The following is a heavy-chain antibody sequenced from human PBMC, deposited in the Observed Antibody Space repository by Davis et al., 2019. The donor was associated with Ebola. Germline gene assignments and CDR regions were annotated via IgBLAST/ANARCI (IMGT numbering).Heavy chain of an antibody. CDR3: ARDLYSGSYFDY. J-gene: IGHJ4*02. V-gene: IGHV1-3*01. D-gene: IGHD1-26*01. Sequence: ASVKVSCKTSGYIFTRYSIHWVRQAPGQRLEWMGWINAGNGNTKYSQKFQGRVTITRDTSASTAYMELSSLRSEDTAVYYCARDLYSGSYFDYWGQGTLVTVSS. CDR2: INAGNGNT. CDR1: GYIFTRYS.